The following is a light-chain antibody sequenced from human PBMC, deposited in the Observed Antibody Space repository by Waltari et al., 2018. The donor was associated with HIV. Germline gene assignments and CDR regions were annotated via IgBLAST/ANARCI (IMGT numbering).Light chain of an antibody. Sequence: SYDLTQPPSVSVSPGQTVNIPCSGDRLGQKYACWYQHKPGQSPLLFISQNDRLPSGIPDRFSGSNSGNTATLTISGTQAMDEADYYCLSWDSDQNYVLGTGTRVNVL. J-gene: IGLJ1*01. CDR3: LSWDSDQNYV. CDR1: RLGQKY. V-gene: IGLV3-1*01. CDR2: QND.